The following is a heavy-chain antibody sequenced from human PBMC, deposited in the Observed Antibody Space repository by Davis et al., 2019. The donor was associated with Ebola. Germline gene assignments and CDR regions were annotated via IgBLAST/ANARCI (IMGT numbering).Heavy chain of an antibody. J-gene: IGHJ2*01. CDR3: ARVSGFVTANWYFDL. V-gene: IGHV1-18*01. CDR1: GYSFTHYS. Sequence: ASVKVSCKASGYSFTHYSFSWVRQAPGQGLEWMGWVSGNNGKTDYAQKFQGRVTMTTDTSTSTAYMELRSLTSDDTAVYYCARVSGFVTANWYFDLWGRGTLVTVSS. D-gene: IGHD2-21*02. CDR2: VSGNNGKT.